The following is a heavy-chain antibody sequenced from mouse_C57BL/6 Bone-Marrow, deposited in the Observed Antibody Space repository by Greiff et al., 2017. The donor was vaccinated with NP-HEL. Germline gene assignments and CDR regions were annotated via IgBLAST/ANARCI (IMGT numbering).Heavy chain of an antibody. D-gene: IGHD2-2*01. CDR3: ARAGYYWYFDV. J-gene: IGHJ1*03. Sequence: QVQLQQPGAELVKPGASVKLSCKASGYTFTSYWMQWVKQRPGQGLEWIGEIDPSDSYTNYNQKFKGKATLTVDTSSSTAYMQLSSLTSEDSAVYYCARAGYYWYFDVWGTGTRSPSPQ. V-gene: IGHV1-50*01. CDR2: IDPSDSYT. CDR1: GYTFTSYW.